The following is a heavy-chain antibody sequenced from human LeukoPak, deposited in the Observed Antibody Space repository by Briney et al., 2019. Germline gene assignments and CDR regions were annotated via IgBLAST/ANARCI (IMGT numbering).Heavy chain of an antibody. CDR1: SYSISSGYY. CDR2: IYHSGST. J-gene: IGHJ4*02. CDR3: ARRTYGFSPFDY. D-gene: IGHD3-10*01. V-gene: IGHV4-38-2*01. Sequence: PSETLSLTCAVSSYSISSGYYWGWIRQPPGKGLEWIGGIYHSGSTYYNPSLKSRVTIAVDTSKNQFSLKLSSVTAADTAVYYCARRTYGFSPFDYWGQGTLVTVSS.